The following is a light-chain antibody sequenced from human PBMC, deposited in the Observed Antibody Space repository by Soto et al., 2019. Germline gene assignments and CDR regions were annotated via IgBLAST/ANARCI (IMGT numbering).Light chain of an antibody. CDR1: QGISSY. V-gene: IGKV1-9*01. CDR3: QQLNSYPPYT. J-gene: IGKJ2*01. Sequence: DIRLTQSPSFLSASVGDRVMITCRASQGISSYLAWYQQKPGKAPKLLIYAASTLQSGVPSRFSGSGSGTEFTLTISSLQPEDFATYYCQQLNSYPPYTFGQGTKLEIK. CDR2: AAS.